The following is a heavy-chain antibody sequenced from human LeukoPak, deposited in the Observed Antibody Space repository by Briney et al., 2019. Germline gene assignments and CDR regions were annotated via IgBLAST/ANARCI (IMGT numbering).Heavy chain of an antibody. CDR2: VTSNGVST. CDR3: ARGWRYMDV. CDR1: GFTLINYA. V-gene: IGHV3-64*02. J-gene: IGHJ6*03. Sequence: GGSLRLSCAASGFTLINYAMHWVRQAPGKGLEYVSAVTSNGVSTYYADSVQGRFTISRDNSKNTLYLQMGSLRDGDMAVYYCARGWRYMDVWGRGTTVTVSS.